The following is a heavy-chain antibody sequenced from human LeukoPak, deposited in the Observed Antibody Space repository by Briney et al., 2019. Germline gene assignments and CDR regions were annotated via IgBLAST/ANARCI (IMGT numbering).Heavy chain of an antibody. Sequence: PGGSLRLSCAASGFTFSDYWMSWVRQAPGKGLEWVANIKHDGSDKNYVDSVKGRFTISRDNTKNSLYLQMNSLRAEDTAVYYCATKGYSYAKGYWGQGTLVTVSS. CDR2: IKHDGSDK. D-gene: IGHD5-18*01. V-gene: IGHV3-7*01. CDR1: GFTFSDYW. CDR3: ATKGYSYAKGY. J-gene: IGHJ4*02.